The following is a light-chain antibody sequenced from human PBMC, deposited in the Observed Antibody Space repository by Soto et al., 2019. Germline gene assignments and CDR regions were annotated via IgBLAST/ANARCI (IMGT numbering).Light chain of an antibody. V-gene: IGLV2-14*01. CDR2: GVT. J-gene: IGLJ1*01. CDR3: TSYTSSSTHV. Sequence: QSVLTQPASVSGSPGQSITISCTGTSSDIGGYDYVSWYQHHPGKAPKFIIYGVTKRPSGVSHLSYGSKSANTASLTISGLQAEDEADYYCTSYTSSSTHVFGTGTKLTVL. CDR1: SSDIGGYDY.